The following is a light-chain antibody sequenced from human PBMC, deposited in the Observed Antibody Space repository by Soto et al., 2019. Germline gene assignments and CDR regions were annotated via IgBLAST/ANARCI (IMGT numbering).Light chain of an antibody. CDR2: GAS. CDR3: QQSYSAPRT. V-gene: IGKV1-39*01. CDR1: QSIGTY. J-gene: IGKJ2*01. Sequence: DIQMTQSPSSLPASVGDRISITCRASQSIGTYLSWYQQKPGKAPELLIYGASSLQSGVPSRFSGSGSETGFTLTISSLQPEDFATYDCQQSYSAPRTFGQGTKVEIK.